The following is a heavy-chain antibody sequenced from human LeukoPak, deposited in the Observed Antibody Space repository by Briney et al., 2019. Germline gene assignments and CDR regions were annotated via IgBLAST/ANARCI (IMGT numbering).Heavy chain of an antibody. CDR2: IKQDGSEK. J-gene: IGHJ6*03. D-gene: IGHD3-9*01. CDR3: ARAEKVEYYDILTGYHYYYYYMDV. CDR1: GFTFSSYW. V-gene: IGHV3-7*01. Sequence: PGGSLRLSCAASGFTFSSYWMCWVRQAPGKGLEWVANIKQDGSEKYYVDSVKGRFTISRDNAKNSLYLQMNSLRAEDTAVYYCARAEKVEYYDILTGYHYYYYYMDVWGKGTTVTVSS.